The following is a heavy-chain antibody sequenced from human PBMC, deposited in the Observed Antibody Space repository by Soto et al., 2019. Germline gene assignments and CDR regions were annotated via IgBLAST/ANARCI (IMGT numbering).Heavy chain of an antibody. V-gene: IGHV3-23*01. CDR2: ISGSGGST. CDR1: GFTFSSYA. CDR3: AKKVNSGPGSQYFDY. D-gene: IGHD3-10*01. J-gene: IGHJ4*02. Sequence: PXGALILSCSASGFTFSSYAMSWVRQAPGKGLERVSAISGSGGSTYYADSVKGRFTISRDNSKNMLFLQMNSLRAEDTAIYYCAKKVNSGPGSQYFDYWGQGTLVTVS.